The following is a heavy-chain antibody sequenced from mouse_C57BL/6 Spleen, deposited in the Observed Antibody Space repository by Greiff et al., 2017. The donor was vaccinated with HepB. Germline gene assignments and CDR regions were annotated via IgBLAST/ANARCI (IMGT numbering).Heavy chain of an antibody. CDR3: ARSPYYGNYDWYFDV. Sequence: VQLQQPGAELVKPGASVKLSCKASGYTFTSYWMHWVKQRPGQGLEWIGMIHPNSGSTNYNEKFKSKATLTVDKSSSTAYMQLSSLTSEDSAVYYCARSPYYGNYDWYFDVWGTGTTVTVSS. D-gene: IGHD2-10*01. J-gene: IGHJ1*03. V-gene: IGHV1-64*01. CDR1: GYTFTSYW. CDR2: IHPNSGST.